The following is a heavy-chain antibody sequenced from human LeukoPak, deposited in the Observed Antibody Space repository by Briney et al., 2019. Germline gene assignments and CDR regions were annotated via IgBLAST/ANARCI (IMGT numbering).Heavy chain of an antibody. D-gene: IGHD2-2*01. V-gene: IGHV3-21*01. CDR2: ISSSSSYI. CDR3: ARDLRGRVVPAATHYYYYMDV. J-gene: IGHJ6*03. Sequence: GSLRLSCAASGFTFSSYSMNWVRQAPGKGLEWVSSISSSSSYIYYADSVKGRFTISRDNAKNSLYLQMNSLRAEDTAVYYCARDLRGRVVPAATHYYYYMDVWGKGTTVTVSS. CDR1: GFTFSSYS.